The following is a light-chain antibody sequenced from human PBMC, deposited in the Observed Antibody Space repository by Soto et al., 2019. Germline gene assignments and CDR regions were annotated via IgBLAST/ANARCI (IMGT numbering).Light chain of an antibody. V-gene: IGKV3-20*01. CDR3: QQYNNWPLT. J-gene: IGKJ4*01. CDR2: GAS. Sequence: EILLTQSPGTLSLSPGERATLSCRASQSVSNNYLAWYQQKPGQAPRLLIYGASNRATGIPDRFSGSGSGTDFTLTISRLQTEDFAVYYCQQYNNWPLTFGGGTKVDIK. CDR1: QSVSNNY.